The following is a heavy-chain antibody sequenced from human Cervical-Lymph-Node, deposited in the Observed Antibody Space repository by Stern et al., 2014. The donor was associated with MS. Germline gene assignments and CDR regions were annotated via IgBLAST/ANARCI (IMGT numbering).Heavy chain of an antibody. V-gene: IGHV3-33*01. J-gene: IGHJ6*02. D-gene: IGHD4-17*01. CDR2: LWYDGSNK. CDR1: GFTFSSYG. CDR3: ARDQVAVTTLYGMDV. Sequence: VQLVESGGGVVQPGRSLRLSCAASGFTFSSYGMHWVRQAPGKGLEWVAVLWYDGSNKDYADSVKGRFTISRDNSKNTLYLQMNSLRAEDTAVYYCARDQVAVTTLYGMDVWGQGTTVTVSS.